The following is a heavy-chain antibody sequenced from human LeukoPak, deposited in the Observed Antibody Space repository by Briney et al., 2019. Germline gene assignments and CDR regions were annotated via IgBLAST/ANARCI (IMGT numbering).Heavy chain of an antibody. CDR1: GGSISSSSYY. V-gene: IGHV4-39*01. J-gene: IGHJ4*02. CDR3: ARTRNYDFWSGYYIPYYFDY. CDR2: IYYSGST. D-gene: IGHD3-3*01. Sequence: SETLSLTCTVSGGSISSSSYYWGWIRQPPGKGLEWIGSIYYSGSTYYNPSLKSRVTISVDTSKNQFSLKLSSVTAADTAVYYCARTRNYDFWSGYYIPYYFDYWGQGTLVTVSS.